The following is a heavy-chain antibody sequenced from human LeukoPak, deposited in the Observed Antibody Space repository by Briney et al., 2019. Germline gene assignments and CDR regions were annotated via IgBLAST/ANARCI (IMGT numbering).Heavy chain of an antibody. Sequence: PGGSLRLSCAASGFTFSSHWIIWVRQAPGKRLEWVANIKPDGSEKYYVDSVRGRFTISRDNAKNSLYLQMNSLRAEDTAVYYCGVGRYNYGYDYWGQGTLVTVSS. V-gene: IGHV3-7*01. D-gene: IGHD5-18*01. CDR2: IKPDGSEK. CDR1: GFTFSSHW. CDR3: GVGRYNYGYDY. J-gene: IGHJ4*02.